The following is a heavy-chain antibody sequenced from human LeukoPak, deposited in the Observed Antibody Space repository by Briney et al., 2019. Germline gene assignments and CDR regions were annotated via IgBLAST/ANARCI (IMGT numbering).Heavy chain of an antibody. CDR3: ARIGVVVDIHYYYMDV. D-gene: IGHD2-15*01. Sequence: KPGGSLRLSCAASGFTFGDYYMTWIRQAPGKGLEWVSYISTSGSTIYYADSVKGRFTISRDNAKNSMYLQMNSLRAEATAVYYCARIGVVVDIHYYYMDVWGKGTTVTVSS. CDR1: GFTFGDYY. V-gene: IGHV3-11*01. J-gene: IGHJ6*03. CDR2: ISTSGSTI.